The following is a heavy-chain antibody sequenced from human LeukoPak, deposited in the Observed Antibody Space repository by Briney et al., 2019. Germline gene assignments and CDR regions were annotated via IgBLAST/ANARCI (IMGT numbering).Heavy chain of an antibody. Sequence: SETLSLTCTVSGGSISSSSDYWGWIRQPPGKGLEWIGNIYYNSGSTYYNPPLKSRVTISVDKSKNQFSLKLSSVTAADTAVYYCARALQAVAGLDFDYWGQGTLVTVSS. J-gene: IGHJ4*02. D-gene: IGHD6-19*01. CDR2: IYYNSGST. CDR3: ARALQAVAGLDFDY. V-gene: IGHV4-39*07. CDR1: GGSISSSSDY.